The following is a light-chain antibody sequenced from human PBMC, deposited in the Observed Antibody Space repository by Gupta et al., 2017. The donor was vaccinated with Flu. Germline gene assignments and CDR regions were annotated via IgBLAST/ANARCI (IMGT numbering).Light chain of an antibody. V-gene: IGKV4-1*01. CDR3: QQYNSCPFT. Sequence: SLVVRSTINDKSSHTRCDSTSIMTYLAWYHQKAGQPPKLLIHGASMRETGVPDRISGSGSGTDFTLTISSLQPEDFAVYYCQQYNSCPFTFGRGTKVDIK. J-gene: IGKJ3*01. CDR1: HTRCDSTSIMTY. CDR2: GAS.